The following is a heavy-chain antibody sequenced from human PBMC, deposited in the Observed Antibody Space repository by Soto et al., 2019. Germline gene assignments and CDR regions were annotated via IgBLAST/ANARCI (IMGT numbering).Heavy chain of an antibody. V-gene: IGHV4-39*01. J-gene: IGHJ4*02. CDR1: GGSICTSAYY. Sequence: SESLSLTCTVSGGSICTSAYYWGWIRQPPGKGLEWIGTIYYSGTSYHNPSLKSRVTISVDTSKNQFSLTLTSVTAADTAVYYCASRVEGLYSGNDRYYFDYWGQGTLVTSPQ. D-gene: IGHD5-12*01. CDR2: IYYSGTS. CDR3: ASRVEGLYSGNDRYYFDY.